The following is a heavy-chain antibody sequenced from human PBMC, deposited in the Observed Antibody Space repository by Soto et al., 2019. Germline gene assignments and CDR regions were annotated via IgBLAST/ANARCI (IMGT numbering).Heavy chain of an antibody. CDR2: IYSGGST. J-gene: IGHJ4*02. CDR1: GFTVSTKY. CDR3: ARDPWAADY. D-gene: IGHD3-16*01. Sequence: EVQLVESGGGLVQPGGSLRLSCAASGFTVSTKYMSWVRQAPGKGLEWVSVIYSGGSTFYADSVRGRFTISRDNSKNTVNLQMNSRRAEDTAGYYCARDPWAADYWGQGTLVTVSS. V-gene: IGHV3-66*01.